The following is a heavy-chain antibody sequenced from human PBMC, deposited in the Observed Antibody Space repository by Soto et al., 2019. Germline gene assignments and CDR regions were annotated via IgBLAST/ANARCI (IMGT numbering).Heavy chain of an antibody. CDR1: GYTFTSYD. V-gene: IGHV1-8*01. J-gene: IGHJ4*02. D-gene: IGHD2-8*01. CDR3: ARGPHPYFNDY. Sequence: QVQLVQSGAEVKKPGASVKVSCKASGYTFTSYDINWVRQATGQGLEWMGWMNPNNNNTGYAQKFQGRVTMTRNTSIITAYMELSSLGSGDTAVYYCARGPHPYFNDYWGQGTLVTVSS. CDR2: MNPNNNNT.